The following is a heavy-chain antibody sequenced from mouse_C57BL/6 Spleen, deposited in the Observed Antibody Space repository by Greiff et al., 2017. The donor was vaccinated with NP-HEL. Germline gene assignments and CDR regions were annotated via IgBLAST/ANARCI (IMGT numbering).Heavy chain of an antibody. V-gene: IGHV5-4*01. CDR2: ISDGGSYT. J-gene: IGHJ3*01. Sequence: EVQLVESGGGLVKPGGSLKLSCAASGFTFSSYAMSWVRQTPEKRLEWVATISDGGSYTYYPDNVKGRFTISRDNAKNNLYLQMSHLKSEDTAMYYCARGGYGGFAYWGQGTLVTVSA. CDR3: ARGGYGGFAY. CDR1: GFTFSSYA. D-gene: IGHD3-1*01.